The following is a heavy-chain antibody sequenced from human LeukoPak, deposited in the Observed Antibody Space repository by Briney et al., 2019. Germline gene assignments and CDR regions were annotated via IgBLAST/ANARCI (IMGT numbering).Heavy chain of an antibody. CDR2: ISSSSNII. J-gene: IGHJ4*02. CDR3: ARDFAREFTIDY. D-gene: IGHD3-10*01. Sequence: GGSLRLSCAASGFTFSNYNMNWVRQPPGKGLQWVSYISSSSNIIHYADSVKGRFTISRDNAKNSLFLQMNSLRAEDTAVYYCARDFAREFTIDYWGQGTLVTVSS. CDR1: GFTFSNYN. V-gene: IGHV3-48*01.